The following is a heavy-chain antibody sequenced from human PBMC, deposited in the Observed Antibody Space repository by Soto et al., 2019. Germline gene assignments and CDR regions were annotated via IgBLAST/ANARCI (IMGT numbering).Heavy chain of an antibody. CDR2: IKRKSDGGTT. V-gene: IGHV3-15*01. CDR1: GFTFSDAW. Sequence: VGSLRLSCGASGFTFSDAWMIWVRQAPGKGLEWVGRIKRKSDGGTTDYAAPVKGRFTISRGDSANTLYLQMNSLKTEDTAVYFCAVNDYLDYWGQGALVTVSS. J-gene: IGHJ4*02. CDR3: AVNDYLDY.